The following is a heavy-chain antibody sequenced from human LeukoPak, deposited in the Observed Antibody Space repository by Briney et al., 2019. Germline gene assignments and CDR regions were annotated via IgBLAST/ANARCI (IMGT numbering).Heavy chain of an antibody. Sequence: ASVKVSCKATSRISWVRQAPGQGLEWMGWISTYGSDTYYAQKFQGRITVTTDTSTSTVYMELRNLRSDDTAVYYCARDLWNFYDDSGYNRDFDSWGQGTLVTVSS. CDR1: TSR. CDR2: ISTYGSDT. CDR3: ARDLWNFYDDSGYNRDFDS. V-gene: IGHV1-18*01. J-gene: IGHJ5*01. D-gene: IGHD3-22*01.